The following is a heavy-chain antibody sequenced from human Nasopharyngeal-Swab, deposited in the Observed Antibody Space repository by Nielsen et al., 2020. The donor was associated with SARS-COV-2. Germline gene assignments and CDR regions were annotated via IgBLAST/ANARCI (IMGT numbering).Heavy chain of an antibody. V-gene: IGHV3-21*01. J-gene: IGHJ4*02. D-gene: IGHD2-2*01. Sequence: GESLKLSCASSGFPFRSSIMNLVRQAPGKGLEWFSSIISSSSYIYYAYSVKCRFTISRDNAKNSLYLQMNSLRAEDTAVYYCARDMSWDIVVVPAAMIASPGDTVTNHVDYWGQGTLVTVSS. CDR1: GFPFRSSI. CDR3: ARDMSWDIVVVPAAMIASPGDTVTNHVDY. CDR2: IISSSSYI.